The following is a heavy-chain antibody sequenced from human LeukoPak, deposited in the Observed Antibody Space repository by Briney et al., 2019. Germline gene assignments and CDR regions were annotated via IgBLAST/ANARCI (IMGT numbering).Heavy chain of an antibody. J-gene: IGHJ4*02. Sequence: GGSLRLSCAASGFTFRTYGMHWVRQAPGKGLEWVAFMRYDGSNEYYADSVKGRFTISRDNSKNTLYLQMNSLRAEDTAVYYCAKDYYGSGSLFDYWGQGTLVTVSS. V-gene: IGHV3-30*02. CDR1: GFTFRTYG. CDR3: AKDYYGSGSLFDY. D-gene: IGHD3-10*01. CDR2: MRYDGSNE.